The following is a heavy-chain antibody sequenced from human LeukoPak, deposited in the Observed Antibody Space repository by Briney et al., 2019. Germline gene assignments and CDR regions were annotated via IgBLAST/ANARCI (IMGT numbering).Heavy chain of an antibody. D-gene: IGHD3-9*01. V-gene: IGHV1-18*01. CDR2: VSAYNGDT. CDR3: TRGILADDIMTGP. CDR1: GYTFSSYG. J-gene: IGHJ5*02. Sequence: GASVKVSCKTSGYTFSSYGITWVRQAPGQGLEWMGWVSAYNGDTKYAEKLQGRVTMSTDTSTTTAYMELRSLRSDDTAVYYCTRGILADDIMTGPWGQGTLVTVSS.